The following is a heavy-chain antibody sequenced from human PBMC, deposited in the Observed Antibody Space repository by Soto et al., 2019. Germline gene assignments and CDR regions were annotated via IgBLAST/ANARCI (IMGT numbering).Heavy chain of an antibody. V-gene: IGHV4-4*02. D-gene: IGHD2-15*01. CDR3: ARGLLRGYCSGGSCYLDY. Sequence: SETLSLTCAVSGGSISSSNWWSWVRQPPGKGLEWIGEIYHRGSTNYNPSLKSRVTISVDKSKNQFSLKLSSVTAADTAVYYCARGLLRGYCSGGSCYLDYWGQGTLVTVSS. J-gene: IGHJ4*02. CDR2: IYHRGST. CDR1: GGSISSSNW.